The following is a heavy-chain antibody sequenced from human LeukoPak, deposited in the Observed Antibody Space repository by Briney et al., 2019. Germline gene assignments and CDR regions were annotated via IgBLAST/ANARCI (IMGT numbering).Heavy chain of an antibody. J-gene: IGHJ4*02. V-gene: IGHV1-46*01. CDR2: INPSGGST. CDR3: ARGKVTVPAAMYY. CDR1: GGTFSSYA. Sequence: ASVKVSCKASGGTFSSYAISWVRQAPGQGLEWMGIINPSGGSTSYAQKFQGRVTMTRDTFTSTVYMELSSLRSEDTAVYYCARGKVTVPAAMYYWGQGTLVTVSS. D-gene: IGHD2-2*01.